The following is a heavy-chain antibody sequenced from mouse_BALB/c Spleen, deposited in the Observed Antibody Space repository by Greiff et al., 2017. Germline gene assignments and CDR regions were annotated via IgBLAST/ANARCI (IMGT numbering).Heavy chain of an antibody. V-gene: IGHV6-6*02. CDR3: TRYRYPFAY. CDR2: IRLKSDNYAT. CDR1: GFTFSSYW. D-gene: IGHD2-14*01. Sequence: DVMLVESGGGLVQPGGSLKLSCVASGFTFSSYWMSWVRQSPEKGLEWVAEIRLKSDNYATHYAESVKGKFTISRDDSKSRLYLQMNSLRAEDTGIYYCTRYRYPFAYWGQGTLVTVSA. J-gene: IGHJ3*01.